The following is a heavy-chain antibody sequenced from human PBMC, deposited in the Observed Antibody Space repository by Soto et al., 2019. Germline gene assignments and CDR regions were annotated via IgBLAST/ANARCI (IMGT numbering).Heavy chain of an antibody. J-gene: IGHJ4*02. CDR3: AREPGTDLFDY. Sequence: NPSETLSLTCTVSGGSVSSGSYYWSWIRQPPGKGLEWIGYIYYSGSTNYNPSLKSRVTISVDTSKNQFSLKLSSVTAADTAVYYCAREPGTDLFDYWGQGTLVTVSS. CDR1: GGSVSSGSYY. V-gene: IGHV4-61*01. CDR2: IYYSGST. D-gene: IGHD1-7*01.